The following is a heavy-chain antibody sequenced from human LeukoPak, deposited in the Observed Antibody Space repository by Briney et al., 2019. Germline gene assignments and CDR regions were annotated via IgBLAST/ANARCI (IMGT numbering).Heavy chain of an antibody. V-gene: IGHV1-69*01. CDR3: ARGPDYYDSSGYDYYYMDV. J-gene: IGHJ6*03. D-gene: IGHD3-22*01. CDR2: TIPIFGTA. Sequence: SSVKVSCKASGGTFSNYAISWVRQAPGQGLEWMGGTIPIFGTANYAQKFQGRVTITADESTSTAYMELSSLRSEDTAVYYCARGPDYYDSSGYDYYYMDVWGKGTTVTVSS. CDR1: GGTFSNYA.